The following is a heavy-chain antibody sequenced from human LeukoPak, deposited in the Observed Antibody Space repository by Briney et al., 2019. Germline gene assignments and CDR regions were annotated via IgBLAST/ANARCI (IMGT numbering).Heavy chain of an antibody. J-gene: IGHJ3*02. Sequence: KASETLSLTCTVSGGSVSSGSYYWSWIRQPPGKGLEWIGYIYYSGSTNYNPSLKSRATISVDTSKNHFSLRLSSVTPADTAVYYCARDGSWAFDIWGQGTMVTVSS. CDR1: GGSVSSGSYY. CDR3: ARDGSWAFDI. CDR2: IYYSGST. V-gene: IGHV4-61*03. D-gene: IGHD5-12*01.